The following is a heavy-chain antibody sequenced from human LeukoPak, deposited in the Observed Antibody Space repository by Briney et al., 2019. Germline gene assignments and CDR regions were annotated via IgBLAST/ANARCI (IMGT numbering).Heavy chain of an antibody. Sequence: SETLSLTCAVSGGSISSGGYSWSWIRQPPGKGLEWIGYIYHSGSTYYNPSLKSRVTISVDRSKNQFSLKLSSVTAADTAVYYCARGRGEYYGSGSYYDYWGQGTLVTVSS. D-gene: IGHD3-10*01. CDR3: ARGRGEYYGSGSYYDY. V-gene: IGHV4-30-2*01. CDR2: IYHSGST. J-gene: IGHJ4*02. CDR1: GGSISSGGYS.